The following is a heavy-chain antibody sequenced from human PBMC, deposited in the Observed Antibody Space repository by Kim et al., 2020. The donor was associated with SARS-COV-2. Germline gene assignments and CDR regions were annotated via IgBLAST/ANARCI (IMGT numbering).Heavy chain of an antibody. CDR2: IYHSGST. CDR1: GGSISSGGYS. CDR3: ARSNQGNRGAGSSTYYYYYYGMDV. Sequence: SETLSLTCAVSGGSISSGGYSWSWIRQPPGKGLEWIGYIYHSGSTYYNPSLKSRVTISVDRSKNQFSLKLSSVTAADTAVYYCARSNQGNRGAGSSTYYYYYYGMDVWGQGTTVTVSS. D-gene: IGHD3-10*01. V-gene: IGHV4-30-2*01. J-gene: IGHJ6*02.